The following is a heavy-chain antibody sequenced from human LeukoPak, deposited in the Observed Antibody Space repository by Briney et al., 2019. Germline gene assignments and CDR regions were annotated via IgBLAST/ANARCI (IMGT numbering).Heavy chain of an antibody. CDR1: GLTFRNYA. CDR3: AKMGPGAYYYDSSDFDF. J-gene: IGHJ4*02. D-gene: IGHD3-22*01. V-gene: IGHV3-23*01. Sequence: GGSLRLSCAASGLTFRNYAMSWVRQAPEKGLEWVSAISGYGYNTYYADSVQGRFTISRDNSKNTLYLQMNSLRAEDTAVYYCAKMGPGAYYYDSSDFDFWGQGTLVTVSS. CDR2: ISGYGYNT.